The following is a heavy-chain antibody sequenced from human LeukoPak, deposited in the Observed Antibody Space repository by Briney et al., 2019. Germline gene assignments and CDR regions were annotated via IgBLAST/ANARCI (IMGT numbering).Heavy chain of an antibody. CDR2: ISAYNGNT. V-gene: IGHV1-18*01. Sequence: ASVKVSCKASGYTFTSYGISWVRQAPGQGLEWMGWISAYNGNTNYAQKLQGRVTMTTDTSTSTAYMELRSLRSDDTAVYYCARDWSGSCVEPRVIDYWGQGTLVTVSS. J-gene: IGHJ4*02. CDR3: ARDWSGSCVEPRVIDY. CDR1: GYTFTSYG. D-gene: IGHD3-3*01.